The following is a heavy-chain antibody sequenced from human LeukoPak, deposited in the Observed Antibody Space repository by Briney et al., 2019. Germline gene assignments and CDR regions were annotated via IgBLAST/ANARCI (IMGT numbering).Heavy chain of an antibody. D-gene: IGHD1-26*01. V-gene: IGHV3-48*03. CDR1: GFTFSSYD. Sequence: GGSLRLSCAASGFTFSSYDMNWVRQAPGKGLEWVSYISSSGSTKNYADSVKGRFTISRDNAKNSPYLQMNSLRAEDTAVYYCAREGSSYAPSGPFYFDYWGQGTLVTVSS. CDR2: ISSSGSTK. CDR3: AREGSSYAPSGPFYFDY. J-gene: IGHJ4*02.